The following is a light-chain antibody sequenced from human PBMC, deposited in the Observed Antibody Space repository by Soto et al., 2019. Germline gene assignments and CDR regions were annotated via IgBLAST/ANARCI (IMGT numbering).Light chain of an antibody. CDR3: QQYNDRPPLT. Sequence: EIVLTQSPGTLSLSPGERATLSCRASRSVNNNLAWYQQQPGQAPRLLIYDTSSRATGVPARFSGSGSGTEFTLTISSLKAEDFAVYYCQQYNDRPPLTFGGGTKVDIK. J-gene: IGKJ4*01. CDR1: RSVNNN. V-gene: IGKV3-15*01. CDR2: DTS.